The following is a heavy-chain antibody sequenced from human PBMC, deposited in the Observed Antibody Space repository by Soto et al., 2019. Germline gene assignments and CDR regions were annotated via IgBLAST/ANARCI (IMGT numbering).Heavy chain of an antibody. CDR3: ARGRYCSGGSCYRPGYYYYGMDV. CDR2: INHSGST. D-gene: IGHD2-15*01. V-gene: IGHV4-34*01. CDR1: GGSFSGYY. J-gene: IGHJ6*02. Sequence: SETLSLTCAVYGGSFSGYYWSWIRQPPGKGLEWIGEINHSGSTNYNPSLKSRVTISVDTSKNQFSLKLSSVTAADTAVYYCARGRYCSGGSCYRPGYYYYGMDVWGQGTTVT.